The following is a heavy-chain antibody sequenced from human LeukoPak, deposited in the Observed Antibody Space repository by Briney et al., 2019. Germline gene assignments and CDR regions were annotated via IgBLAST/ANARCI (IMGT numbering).Heavy chain of an antibody. CDR3: AHLPRGYSSSWLDY. CDR1: GFSLTTSGVG. J-gene: IGHJ4*02. D-gene: IGHD6-13*01. CDR2: IYWDDDK. V-gene: IGHV2-5*02. Sequence: SGPTLVKPTQTLTLTCTFSGFSLTTSGVGVGWIRQPPGKALEWLALIYWDDDKRYSPSLKSRVTITKDTSKNQVVLTMTNMDPVDTATYYCAHLPRGYSSSWLDYWGQGTLVTVSS.